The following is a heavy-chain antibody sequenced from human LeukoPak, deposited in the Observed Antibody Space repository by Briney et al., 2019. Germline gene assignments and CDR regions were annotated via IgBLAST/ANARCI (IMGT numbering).Heavy chain of an antibody. V-gene: IGHV4-61*08. CDR2: IYYSGST. CDR3: ASHLYDFWSGSPYYFDY. J-gene: IGHJ4*02. Sequence: PSQTLSLTCTVSGGSISSGDYYWSWIRQPPGKGLEWIGYIYYSGSTNYNPSLKSRVTISVDTSKNQFSLKLSSVTAADTAVYYCASHLYDFWSGSPYYFDYWGQGTLVTVSS. CDR1: GGSISSGDYY. D-gene: IGHD3-3*01.